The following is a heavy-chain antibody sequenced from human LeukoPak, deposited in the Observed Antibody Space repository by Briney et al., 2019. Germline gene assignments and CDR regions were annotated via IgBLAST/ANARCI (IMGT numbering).Heavy chain of an antibody. CDR3: ARAYSRSRFDY. CDR1: GYSFTTYW. J-gene: IGHJ4*02. CDR2: IDPSDSYN. V-gene: IGHV5-10-1*01. D-gene: IGHD6-6*01. Sequence: GGSLRLSCKGSGYSFTTYWISWVRQMPGKGLEWMGTIDPSDSYNNYSPSFQGHVTISADKSISTAYLQWSSLKASDTAMYYCARAYSRSRFDYWGQGTLVTVSS.